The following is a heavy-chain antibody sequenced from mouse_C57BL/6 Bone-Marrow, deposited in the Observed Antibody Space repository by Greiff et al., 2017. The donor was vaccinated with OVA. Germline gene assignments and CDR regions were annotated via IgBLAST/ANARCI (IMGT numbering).Heavy chain of an antibody. J-gene: IGHJ2*01. CDR3: ARGRRPDFDY. V-gene: IGHV1-50*01. CDR2: IDPSDSYT. Sequence: VQLQQPGAELVKPGASVKLSCKASGYTFTSYWMQWVKQRPGQGLEWIGEIDPSDSYTNYNQKFKGKATLTVDTSSSTAYMQLSSLTSEDSAVYYCARGRRPDFDYWGQGTTLTVSS. CDR1: GYTFTSYW.